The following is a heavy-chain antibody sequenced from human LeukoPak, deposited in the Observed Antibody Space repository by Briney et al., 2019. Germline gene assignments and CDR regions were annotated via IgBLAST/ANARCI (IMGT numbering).Heavy chain of an antibody. CDR3: ARGPNSNWSGLDF. Sequence: GGSLRLSCEASGFTFRSYWMNWARQAPGKALEWVANIKQDGRERYYVDSVKGRFTISRDNAKNTLYLQVNNLRAEDTAVYYCARGPNSNWSGLDFWGQGTLLTVSS. CDR1: GFTFRSYW. J-gene: IGHJ4*02. V-gene: IGHV3-7*01. D-gene: IGHD6-6*01. CDR2: IKQDGRER.